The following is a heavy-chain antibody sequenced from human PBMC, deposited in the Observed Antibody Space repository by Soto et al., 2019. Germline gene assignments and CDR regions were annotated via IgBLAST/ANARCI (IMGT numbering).Heavy chain of an antibody. D-gene: IGHD2-2*01. CDR2: ISASGGTT. CDR1: GFTFNTYA. CDR3: AKNGRSPGSKRPFYSYYYGMDV. J-gene: IGHJ6*02. V-gene: IGHV3-23*01. Sequence: QPGGSLRLSCAAYGFTFNTYAMSWVRQAPGKGLEWVSVISASGGTTYYGDSVEGRFTISRDNSKNTLYLQMTSLRADDTAVYYCAKNGRSPGSKRPFYSYYYGMDVWGQGTTVTVSS.